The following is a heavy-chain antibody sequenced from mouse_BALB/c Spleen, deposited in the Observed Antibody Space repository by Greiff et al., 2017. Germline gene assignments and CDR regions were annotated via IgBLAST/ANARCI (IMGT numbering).Heavy chain of an antibody. V-gene: IGHV14-3*02. D-gene: IGHD1-1*01. CDR2: IDPANGNT. Sequence: EVQLQQSGAELVKPGASVKLSCTASGFNIKDTYMHWVKQRPEQGLEWIGRIDPANGNTKYDPKFQGKATITADTSSNTAYLQLSSLTSEDTAVYYCARIAYGSSYDYAMDYWGQGTSVTVSS. CDR3: ARIAYGSSYDYAMDY. J-gene: IGHJ4*01. CDR1: GFNIKDTY.